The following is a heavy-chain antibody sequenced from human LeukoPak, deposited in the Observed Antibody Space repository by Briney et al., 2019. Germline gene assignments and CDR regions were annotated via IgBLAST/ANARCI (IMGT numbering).Heavy chain of an antibody. CDR2: LNGDGTTA. Sequence: PGKSLRLSCAASGFSFSNYGMHWVRQAPGQGLVWLSRLNGDGTTATYADSVKDRFTISRDNAKKTLYLQLTSLRAEDTAVYFCARDPGVRGVYYNYFDPWGQGTLVTVSS. D-gene: IGHD3-10*01. J-gene: IGHJ5*02. CDR1: GFSFSNYG. CDR3: ARDPGVRGVYYNYFDP. V-gene: IGHV3-74*01.